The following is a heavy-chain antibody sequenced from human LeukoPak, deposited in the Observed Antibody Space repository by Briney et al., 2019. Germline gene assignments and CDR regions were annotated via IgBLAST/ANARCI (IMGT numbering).Heavy chain of an antibody. CDR3: GRVGQRKRSVAAPRYYYYYMDV. J-gene: IGHJ6*03. Sequence: PSETLSLTCTVSGGSISSGRYYSRWIRQPAGKGLEWIGRIYTSGSTNYNPSLTSRVTISVDTSKNQFSLKLSSVTAADTAVDYRGRVGQRKRSVAAPRYYYYYMDVCGKGNTVTVSS. V-gene: IGHV4-61*02. CDR1: GGSISSGRYY. CDR2: IYTSGST. D-gene: IGHD6-19*01.